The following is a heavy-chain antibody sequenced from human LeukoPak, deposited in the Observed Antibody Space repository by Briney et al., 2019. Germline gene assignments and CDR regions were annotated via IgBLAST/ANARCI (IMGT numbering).Heavy chain of an antibody. CDR3: AKDVQPLPLYYYYYYMDV. CDR2: IRYDGSNK. J-gene: IGHJ6*03. CDR1: GFTFSSYG. V-gene: IGHV3-30*02. Sequence: GGSLRLSCAASGFTFSSYGMHWVRQAPGKGLEWVAFIRYDGSNKYYADSVKGRFTISRDNSKNTLYLQMNSLRAEDTAVYYCAKDVQPLPLYYYYYYMDVWGKGTTVTISS. D-gene: IGHD1-1*01.